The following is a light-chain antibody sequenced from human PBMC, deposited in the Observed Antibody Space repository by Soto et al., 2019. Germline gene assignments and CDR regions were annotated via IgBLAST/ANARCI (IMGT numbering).Light chain of an antibody. V-gene: IGKV1-5*03. CDR2: KAS. Sequence: DIQMTQSPSTLSASLGDRVTITCRASQSISTWLAWYQQEPGKAPKLLIHKASSLQCGVPSRVSGGGSGTDFALNISSLQPADFETYCSHQYTSYSPTFGQGTRVAIK. CDR1: QSISTW. J-gene: IGKJ1*01. CDR3: HQYTSYSPT.